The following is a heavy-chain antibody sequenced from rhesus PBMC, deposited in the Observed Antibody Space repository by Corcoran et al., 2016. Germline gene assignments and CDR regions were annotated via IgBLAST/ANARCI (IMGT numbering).Heavy chain of an antibody. CDR2: IYCSGGSN. D-gene: IGHD1-7*02. CDR1: GASLSSNY. Sequence: QVQLQESCPGLVKPSETLPLTCAVSGASLSSNYSSWIRHAPAKGLAWIGRIYCSGGSNDYNPSLKKRVTISKDTSKNQFSLNLNSVTAADTAVYYCARPPGTDNWNGAALLYWGRGVLVTVSS. CDR3: ARPPGTDNWNGAALLY. J-gene: IGHJ5-2*02. V-gene: IGHV4S2*01.